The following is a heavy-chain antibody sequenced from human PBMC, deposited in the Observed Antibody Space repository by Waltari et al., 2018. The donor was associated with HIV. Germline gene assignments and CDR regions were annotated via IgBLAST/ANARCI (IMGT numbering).Heavy chain of an antibody. V-gene: IGHV3-33*01. J-gene: IGHJ6*02. CDR2: IWYDGSNK. Sequence: QVQLVESGGGVVQPGRSLRLSCAASGFTFSSYGMHWVRQAPGKGLEWVAVIWYDGSNKYYADSVKGRFTISRENSKNTLYLQMNSLRAEDTAVYYCAREQWLDYGMDVWGQGTTVTVSS. CDR3: AREQWLDYGMDV. CDR1: GFTFSSYG. D-gene: IGHD6-19*01.